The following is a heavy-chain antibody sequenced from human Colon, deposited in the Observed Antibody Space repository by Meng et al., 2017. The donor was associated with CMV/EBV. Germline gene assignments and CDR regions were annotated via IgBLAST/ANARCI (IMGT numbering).Heavy chain of an antibody. V-gene: IGHV3-43*01. CDR1: GFIFNEHT. Sequence: GGSLRLSCAASGFIFNEHTVHWVRQVPGKSLEWLSLISWDGSVTSYSDSVRGRFTISRDNIKNSLFLQMNSLRVEDTAIYYCARSDVLADPLNWIDPWGQGTLVTVSS. D-gene: IGHD2-21*01. J-gene: IGHJ5*02. CDR2: ISWDGSVT. CDR3: ARSDVLADPLNWIDP.